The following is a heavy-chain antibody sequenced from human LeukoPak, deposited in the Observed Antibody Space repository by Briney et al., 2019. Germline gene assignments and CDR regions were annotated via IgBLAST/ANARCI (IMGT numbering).Heavy chain of an antibody. J-gene: IGHJ4*02. CDR1: GFTFSNYA. D-gene: IGHD3-10*01. CDR3: ARDSTYYYDSGSSGPHYFDN. Sequence: GKSLRPSCAASGFTFSNYAMHWVRQAPGKGLEWVSLISSGGTYEYYADSVKGRFTISRDNSKNTLYLQLNSLRAEDTAVYYFARDSTYYYDSGSSGPHYFDNWGQGTLVTVSS. V-gene: IGHV3-30*01. CDR2: ISSGGTYE.